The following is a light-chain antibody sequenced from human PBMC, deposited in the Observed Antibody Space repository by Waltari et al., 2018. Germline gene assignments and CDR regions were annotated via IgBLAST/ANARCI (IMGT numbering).Light chain of an antibody. CDR2: GNS. V-gene: IGLV1-40*01. CDR1: SSNIGAVYY. CDR3: QSYDSTVV. Sequence: QSVLTQPPSVSGAPGQRVTSSCTGSSSNIGAVYYVHWYQQLPGTAPKLLIYGNSNRPSGVPDRFSGSKSGTSASLAITGLQAEDEADYYCQSYDSTVVFGGGTKLTVL. J-gene: IGLJ2*01.